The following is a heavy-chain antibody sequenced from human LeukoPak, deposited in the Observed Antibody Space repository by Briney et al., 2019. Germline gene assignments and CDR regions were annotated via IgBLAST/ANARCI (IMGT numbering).Heavy chain of an antibody. CDR2: ISPSSSII. CDR3: ARDCGYSYANDC. Sequence: PGGSLRLSCAASGFTLSSYNMNWVRQAPGKGLEWLSYISPSSSIIYYADSVKGRFTSSRDNAKNLLNLQMNSLRDEDTAVYYCARDCGYSYANDCWGQGTLVTVSS. J-gene: IGHJ4*02. V-gene: IGHV3-48*02. CDR1: GFTLSSYN. D-gene: IGHD5-18*01.